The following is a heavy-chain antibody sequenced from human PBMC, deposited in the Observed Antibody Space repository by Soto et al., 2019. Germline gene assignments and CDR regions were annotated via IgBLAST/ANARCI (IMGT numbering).Heavy chain of an antibody. J-gene: IGHJ4*02. CDR1: GFSLSTSGVG. CDR2: IYWDDDK. Sequence: QITLKESGPTLVKPTQTLTLTCTFSGFSLSTSGVGVGWIRQPPGKPLEWLALIYWDDDKRYSPSLKSSLSTAKDTSKNQRVLTMTNMDPVDTATYYCAHTYKLDPPHYWGQGTLVTVSS. D-gene: IGHD2-2*01. V-gene: IGHV2-5*02. CDR3: AHTYKLDPPHY.